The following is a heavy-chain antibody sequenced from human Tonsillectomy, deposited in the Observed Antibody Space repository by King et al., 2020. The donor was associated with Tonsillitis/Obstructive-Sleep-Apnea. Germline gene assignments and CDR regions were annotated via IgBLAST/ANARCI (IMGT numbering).Heavy chain of an antibody. J-gene: IGHJ6*03. CDR2: INHSGST. CDR1: GGSFSGYY. CDR3: ARGGMKQQLVPGSYYYYMDV. Sequence: VQLQQWGAGLLKPSETLSLTCAVYGGSFSGYYWSWIRQPPGKGLEWIGEINHSGSTNYNPSLKSRVTISVDTSKNQFSLKLSSVTAADTAVYYCARGGMKQQLVPGSYYYYMDVWGKGTTVTVSS. D-gene: IGHD6-13*01. V-gene: IGHV4-34*01.